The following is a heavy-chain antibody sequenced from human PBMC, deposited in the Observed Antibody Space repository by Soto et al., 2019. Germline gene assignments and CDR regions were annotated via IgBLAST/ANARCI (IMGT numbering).Heavy chain of an antibody. CDR2: IWYDGSNQ. CDR1: GFTFSSYG. J-gene: IGHJ4*02. Sequence: QVQLVESGGGVVQPGRSLRLSCAASGFTFSSYGMHWVRQAPGKGLEWVAVIWYDGSNQYYADSVKGRFTISRDNSKNTLYLQMNSLRAEDTAGYYCARDSSSWYVDYWGQGTLVTVSS. V-gene: IGHV3-33*01. CDR3: ARDSSSWYVDY. D-gene: IGHD6-13*01.